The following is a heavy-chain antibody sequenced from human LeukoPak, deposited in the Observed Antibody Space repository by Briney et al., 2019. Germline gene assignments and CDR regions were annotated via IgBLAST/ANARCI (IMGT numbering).Heavy chain of an antibody. D-gene: IGHD2-2*01. CDR2: ISGSGGST. CDR1: GFTVSSNY. V-gene: IGHV3-23*01. Sequence: GGSLSLSCAASGFTVSSNYMSWVRQAPGKGLEWVSAISGSGGSTYYADSVKGRFTISRDNSKNTLYLQMNSLRAEDTAVYYCAKDNCSSTSCYFSYYYYYMDVWGKGTTVTISS. J-gene: IGHJ6*03. CDR3: AKDNCSSTSCYFSYYYYYMDV.